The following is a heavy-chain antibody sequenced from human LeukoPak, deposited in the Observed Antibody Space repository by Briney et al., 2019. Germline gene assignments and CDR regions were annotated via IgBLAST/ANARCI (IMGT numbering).Heavy chain of an antibody. CDR3: ARSKTYRSTWNSDY. V-gene: IGHV4-59*08. Sequence: PSETLSLTCTVSGGSISPYYWSWIRQPPGKGLEWIGYISYGGTTNYNPSLKSRLTILLDTSKNQFSLKLRSVTAADTAVYYCARSKTYRSTWNSDYWGQGTLVTVSS. J-gene: IGHJ4*02. CDR2: ISYGGTT. CDR1: GGSISPYY. D-gene: IGHD6-13*01.